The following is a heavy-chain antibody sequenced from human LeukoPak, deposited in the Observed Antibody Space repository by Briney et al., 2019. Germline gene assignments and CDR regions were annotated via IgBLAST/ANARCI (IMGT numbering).Heavy chain of an antibody. Sequence: GGSLRLSCAASGFTFSSYSMNWVRQAPGKGLEWVSSISSSSSYIYYADSVKGRFTISRDNAKNSPYLQMNSLRAEDTAVYYCARDWIDGDYYYYGMDVWGQGTTVTVSS. V-gene: IGHV3-21*01. D-gene: IGHD4-17*01. CDR1: GFTFSSYS. CDR2: ISSSSSYI. J-gene: IGHJ6*02. CDR3: ARDWIDGDYYYYGMDV.